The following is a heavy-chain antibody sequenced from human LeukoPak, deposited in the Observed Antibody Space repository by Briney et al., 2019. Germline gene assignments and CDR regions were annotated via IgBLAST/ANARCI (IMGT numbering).Heavy chain of an antibody. CDR3: ARDFRGVRGVILYYFDY. CDR1: GFTFSSYA. J-gene: IGHJ4*02. D-gene: IGHD3-10*01. V-gene: IGHV3-30-3*01. Sequence: PGGSLRLSCAASGFTFSSYAMHWVRQAPGKGLEWVAVISYDGSNKYYADSVKGRFTISRDNSKNTLYLQMNSLRAEDTAVYYCARDFRGVRGVILYYFDYWGQGTLVTVSS. CDR2: ISYDGSNK.